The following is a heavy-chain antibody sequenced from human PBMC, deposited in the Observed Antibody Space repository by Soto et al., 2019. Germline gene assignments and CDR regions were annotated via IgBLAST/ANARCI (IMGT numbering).Heavy chain of an antibody. V-gene: IGHV3-23*01. Sequence: AINYSGGSTYYADSVKGRFTISRDNSKNTLYLQMNSLRAEDTAVYYCAKGVFMGSGWYDYWGQGTLVTVSS. CDR3: AKGVFMGSGWYDY. D-gene: IGHD6-19*01. CDR2: INYSGGST. J-gene: IGHJ4*02.